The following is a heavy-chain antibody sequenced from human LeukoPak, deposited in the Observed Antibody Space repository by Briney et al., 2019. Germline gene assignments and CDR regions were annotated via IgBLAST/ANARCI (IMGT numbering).Heavy chain of an antibody. Sequence: SETLSLTCTVSGGSIISDDSYWTWIRQPPGKSLEWIGYIFYSGSTYYNPSLKSRVTISVDTSKNQFSLNLNSVTAADTAVYYCARLAGVPAVYYYYYMDVWGKGTTVTVSS. D-gene: IGHD2-2*01. V-gene: IGHV4-30-4*01. CDR3: ARLAGVPAVYYYYYMDV. CDR1: GGSIISDDSY. J-gene: IGHJ6*03. CDR2: IFYSGST.